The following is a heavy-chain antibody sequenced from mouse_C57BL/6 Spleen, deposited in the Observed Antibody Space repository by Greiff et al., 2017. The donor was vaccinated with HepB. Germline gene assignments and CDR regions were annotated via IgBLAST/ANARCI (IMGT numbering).Heavy chain of an antibody. CDR2: IYPGDGDT. CDR1: GYAFSSYW. J-gene: IGHJ1*03. V-gene: IGHV1-80*01. CDR3: ARRGLGNWYFDV. D-gene: IGHD1-1*02. Sequence: QVQLQQSGAELVKPGASVKISCKASGYAFSSYWMNWVKQRPGKGLEWIGQIYPGDGDTNYNGKFKGKATLTADKSSSTAYMQLSSLTSEDSAVYFCARRGLGNWYFDVWGTGTTVTVSS.